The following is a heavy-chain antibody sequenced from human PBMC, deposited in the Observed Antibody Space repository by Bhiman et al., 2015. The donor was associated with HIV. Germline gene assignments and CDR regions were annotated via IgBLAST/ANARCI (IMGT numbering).Heavy chain of an antibody. J-gene: IGHJ6*03. Sequence: EVQLLESGGGLVQPGGSLRLSCAASGFTFSSYAMSWVRQAPGKGLEWVSAISGSGGNAFYADSVKGRLTISRDNSKNTLYLQMNSLRAEDTAVYYCAKDLRDSGHYYYYMDVWGKGTTVTVSS. CDR2: ISGSGGNA. V-gene: IGHV3-23*01. CDR3: AKDLRDSGHYYYYMDV. CDR1: GFTFSSYA.